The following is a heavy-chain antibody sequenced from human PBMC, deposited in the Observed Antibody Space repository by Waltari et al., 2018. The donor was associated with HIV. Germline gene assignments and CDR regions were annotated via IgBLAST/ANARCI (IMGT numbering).Heavy chain of an antibody. J-gene: IGHJ6*02. D-gene: IGHD3-22*01. Sequence: QVYLVQSGPEVKRPGASVKISCKAYGYTFINFDVNWVRQATGQGPEWLGWMNPNSGNTAAPYIFEERVTMTRDVSTATAYREMSGLTPEDTAIYYCARNSSGKGNRYFYYGLDVWGQGTPVTV. CDR1: GYTFINFD. V-gene: IGHV1-8*02. CDR2: MNPNSGNT. CDR3: ARNSSGKGNRYFYYGLDV.